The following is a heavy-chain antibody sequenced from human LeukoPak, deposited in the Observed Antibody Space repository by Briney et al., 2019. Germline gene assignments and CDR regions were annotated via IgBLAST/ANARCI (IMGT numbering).Heavy chain of an antibody. V-gene: IGHV3-30*02. J-gene: IGHJ4*02. CDR1: GSTFSSYG. CDR2: ILSDGSNK. Sequence: PGGSLRLSCAASGSTFSSYGMHWVRQAPGKGPEWVAFILSDGSNKYYADSVKGRFTISRDNAKNSLYLQMNSLRAEDTAVYYCARDDGGNYFDYWGQGTLITVSS. CDR3: ARDDGGNYFDY.